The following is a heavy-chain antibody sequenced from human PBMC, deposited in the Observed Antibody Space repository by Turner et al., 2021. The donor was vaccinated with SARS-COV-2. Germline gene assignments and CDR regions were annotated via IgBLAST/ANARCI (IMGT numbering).Heavy chain of an antibody. CDR1: GGSITTSSYY. V-gene: IGHV4-39*01. Sequence: QVQLQKTGPGLAKPSETLALSCSVSGGSITTSSYYWRWIRQSPGKGLEWIGSMFYTGTTYYNPSIKGRVTIVADKSKNSFSLTMTSVTAADTAVYYCARHSSGLYYYAMDVWGQGTTVDVSS. CDR2: MFYTGTT. CDR3: ARHSSGLYYYAMDV. D-gene: IGHD6-19*01. J-gene: IGHJ6*02.